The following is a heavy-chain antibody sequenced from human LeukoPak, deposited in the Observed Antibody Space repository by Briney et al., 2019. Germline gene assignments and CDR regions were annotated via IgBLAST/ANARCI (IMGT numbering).Heavy chain of an antibody. D-gene: IGHD6-13*01. V-gene: IGHV3-48*01. Sequence: PGGSLRLSCAASGFTFSSYSMNWVRQAPGKGLEWVSHITASGTAMFYADSVKGRFTISRDNAKNSLYLQMNSLRAEDTAVYYCARLAAAGTSGYWGQGTLVTVSS. CDR2: ITASGTAM. J-gene: IGHJ4*02. CDR1: GFTFSSYS. CDR3: ARLAAAGTSGY.